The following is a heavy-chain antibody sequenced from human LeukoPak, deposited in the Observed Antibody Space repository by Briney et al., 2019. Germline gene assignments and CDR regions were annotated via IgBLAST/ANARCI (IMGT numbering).Heavy chain of an antibody. Sequence: SETLSLTCAVSGGSISSGFYSWSWIRQPVGKGLEWIGYIYYTGSTYYNPSLKSRVTISIDTSKNQFSLKLGSVTAADTAMYYCARDSRRFSSNLDYMDVWGKGTTVTISS. J-gene: IGHJ6*03. V-gene: IGHV4-30-4*07. CDR1: GGSISSGFYS. CDR3: ARDSRRFSSNLDYMDV. D-gene: IGHD6-13*01. CDR2: IYYTGST.